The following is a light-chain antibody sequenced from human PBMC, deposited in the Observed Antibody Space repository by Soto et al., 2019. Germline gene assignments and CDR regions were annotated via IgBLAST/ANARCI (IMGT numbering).Light chain of an antibody. CDR3: SSYTSSSTLGV. Sequence: QSALIQPASVSGSPGQSITISCTGSSSDGGGYNYVSWYQQYPGKAPKLMIYEVSNRPSGVSNRFYGSKSGNTASLTIFGLQAEDEADSYCSSYTSSSTLGVFGGGTKLTVL. V-gene: IGLV2-14*01. J-gene: IGLJ3*02. CDR1: SSDGGGYNY. CDR2: EVS.